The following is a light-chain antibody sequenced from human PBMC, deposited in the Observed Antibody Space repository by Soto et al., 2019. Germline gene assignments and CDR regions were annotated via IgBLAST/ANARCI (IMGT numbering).Light chain of an antibody. V-gene: IGKV1-5*03. CDR2: KAS. CDR3: QHYNSYSEA. J-gene: IGKJ1*01. Sequence: DLQLTPSRSTLYASVGDRVTITCRASQTISSWLAWYQQKPGKAPKLLIYKASTLKSGVPSRFSGSGSGTEFTLTISSLQPDDFATYYCQHYNSYSEAFGQGTKVDIK. CDR1: QTISSW.